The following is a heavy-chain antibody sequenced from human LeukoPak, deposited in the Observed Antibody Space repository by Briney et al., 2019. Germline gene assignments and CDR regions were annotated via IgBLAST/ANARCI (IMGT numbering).Heavy chain of an antibody. Sequence: SETLSLTCSVSGGISKYYSGGTTRYYWSWIRQPPGKGXEWIGYIYYSGSTNYKPSLKSRVTISVDTSKNQFSLKLRSVTAADTAVYYCARVPKGSGYFDCWGQGTLVTVSS. D-gene: IGHD3-10*01. CDR3: ARVPKGSGYFDC. CDR1: GGISKYYSGGTTRYY. CDR2: IYYSGST. J-gene: IGHJ4*02. V-gene: IGHV4-61*01.